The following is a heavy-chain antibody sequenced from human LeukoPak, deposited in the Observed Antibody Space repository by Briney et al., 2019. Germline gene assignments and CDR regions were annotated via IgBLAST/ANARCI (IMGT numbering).Heavy chain of an antibody. CDR1: GFTFRTSG. D-gene: IGHD6-13*01. V-gene: IGHV3-7*01. CDR2: IKQDGSEK. Sequence: PGGSLRLSCAASGFTFRTSGMNWVRQAPGKGLEWVANIKQDGSEKYYVDSVKGRFTISRDNAKNSLYLQMNSLRAEDTAVYYCARGGLRIAAAVWGQGTLVTVSS. J-gene: IGHJ4*02. CDR3: ARGGLRIAAAV.